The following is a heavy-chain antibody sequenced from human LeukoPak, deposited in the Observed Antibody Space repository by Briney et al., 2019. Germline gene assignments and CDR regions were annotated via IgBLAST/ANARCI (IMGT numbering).Heavy chain of an antibody. CDR1: GFTFSSYA. D-gene: IGHD3-22*01. CDR3: ARTARNYYDSSGYSY. Sequence: PGRSLRLSCAASGFTFSSYAMYWVRQAPGKGLEWVAVISYDGSNKYYADSVKGRFTISRDNSKNTLYLQMNSLRAEDTAVYYCARTARNYYDSSGYSYWGQGTLVTVSS. J-gene: IGHJ4*02. V-gene: IGHV3-30-3*01. CDR2: ISYDGSNK.